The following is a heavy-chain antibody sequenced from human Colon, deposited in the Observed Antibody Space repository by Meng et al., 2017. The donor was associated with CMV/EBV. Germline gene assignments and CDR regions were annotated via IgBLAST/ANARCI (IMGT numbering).Heavy chain of an antibody. CDR2: INSDGSST. CDR1: GFTFSSYW. D-gene: IGHD5-18*01. Sequence: AASGFTFSSYWMSWVRRAPGKGLVWVSRINSDGSSTSYADSVKGRFTISRDNAKNTLYLQMNSLRAEDTAVYYCARAKGYSYGGDYWGQGTLVTVSS. J-gene: IGHJ4*02. CDR3: ARAKGYSYGGDY. V-gene: IGHV3-74*01.